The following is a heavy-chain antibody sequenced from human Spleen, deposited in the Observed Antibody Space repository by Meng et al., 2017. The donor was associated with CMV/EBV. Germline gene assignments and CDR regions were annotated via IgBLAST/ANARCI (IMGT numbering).Heavy chain of an antibody. Sequence: SCSASGITFDDYALHWVRQATGEGLEWVSAISWNSGTIGYAGSVKGRFTISRENAKNFPYLQMNSLRAEDMALYYCSKDLDSSDWCRGGYYYYGMDVWGQGTTVTVSS. CDR1: GITFDDYA. CDR2: ISWNSGTI. CDR3: SKDLDSSDWCRGGYYYYGMDV. V-gene: IGHV3-9*03. D-gene: IGHD6-19*01. J-gene: IGHJ6*02.